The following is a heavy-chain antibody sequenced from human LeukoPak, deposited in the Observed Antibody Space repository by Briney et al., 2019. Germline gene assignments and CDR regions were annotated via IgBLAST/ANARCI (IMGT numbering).Heavy chain of an antibody. CDR3: ARHLLWFGEPGGY. Sequence: ASVKASCKASGYTFTGYYMHWVRQAPGQGLEWMGWINPNSGGTNYAQKFQGRVTMTRDTSISTAYMELSRLRSDDTAVYYCARHLLWFGEPGGYWGQGTLVTVSS. CDR1: GYTFTGYY. V-gene: IGHV1-2*02. CDR2: INPNSGGT. J-gene: IGHJ4*02. D-gene: IGHD3-10*01.